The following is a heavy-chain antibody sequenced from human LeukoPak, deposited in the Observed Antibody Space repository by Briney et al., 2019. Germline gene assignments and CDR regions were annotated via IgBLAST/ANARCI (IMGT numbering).Heavy chain of an antibody. J-gene: IGHJ4*02. CDR2: ISYDGSNK. Sequence: MSWVRQAXGXGXEWVAVISYDGSNKYYADSVKGRFTISRDNSKNTLYLQMNSLRAEDTAVYYCARDREASGLFDYWGQGTLVTVSS. CDR3: ARDREASGLFDY. D-gene: IGHD1-26*01. V-gene: IGHV3-30-3*01.